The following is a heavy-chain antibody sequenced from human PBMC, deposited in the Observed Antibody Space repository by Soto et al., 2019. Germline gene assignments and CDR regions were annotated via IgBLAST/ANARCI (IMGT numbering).Heavy chain of an antibody. V-gene: IGHV3-33*01. CDR3: ARWGDGKRPDY. CDR2: IWYDGSNK. Sequence: QVQLVQSGGGVVQPGTSLTLSCEGSGFTFRNHGMHWFRQAPGKGLEWVAVIWYDGSNKYHADSVKGRFVISRDNAKNTLYLQMDSLRVDDTAVYYCARWGDGKRPDYWGQGTLVTVSS. J-gene: IGHJ4*02. CDR1: GFTFRNHG. D-gene: IGHD1-1*01.